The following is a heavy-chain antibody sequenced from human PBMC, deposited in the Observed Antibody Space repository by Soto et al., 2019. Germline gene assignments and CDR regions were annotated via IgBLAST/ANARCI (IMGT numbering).Heavy chain of an antibody. CDR2: LTASGGNT. CDR3: AKGPGSRGLDY. CDR1: GFTFGAYA. J-gene: IGHJ4*02. V-gene: IGHV3-23*01. Sequence: EVQLLQSGGGLVQPGGSLRLSCAASGFTFGAYAMTWVRQVPGKGLEWISTLTASGGNTNHAESVKGRFTVSRDNAKDTVFLEMHRLRAEATGIYYCAKGPGSRGLDYWGQGRLVTVSS. D-gene: IGHD5-12*01.